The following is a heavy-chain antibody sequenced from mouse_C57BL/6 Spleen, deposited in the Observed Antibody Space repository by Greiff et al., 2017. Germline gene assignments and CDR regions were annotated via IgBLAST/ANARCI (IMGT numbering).Heavy chain of an antibody. V-gene: IGHV1-47*01. J-gene: IGHJ4*01. CDR2: FHPYNDDT. CDR3: ARRDNYYGLYAMDY. D-gene: IGHD1-2*01. Sequence: QVHVKQSGAELVKPGASVKMSCKASGYTFTTYPIEWMKQNHGKSLEWIGNFHPYNDDTKYNEKFKGKATLTVEKSSSTVYLELSRLTSDDSAVYYCARRDNYYGLYAMDYWGQGTSVTVSS. CDR1: GYTFTTYP.